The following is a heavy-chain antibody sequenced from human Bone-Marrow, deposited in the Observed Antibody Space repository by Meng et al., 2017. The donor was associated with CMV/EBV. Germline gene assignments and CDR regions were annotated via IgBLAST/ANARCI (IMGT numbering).Heavy chain of an antibody. Sequence: QVQLVHFGAEMKKPGASVKVSCTTSGYTFPGYYMHWVRQAPGQGLEWMGWINPNSGGTNYAQKFQGRVTMTRDTSISTAYMELSRLRSDDTAVYYCARIPRGYFDLWGRGTLVTVSS. CDR2: INPNSGGT. V-gene: IGHV1-2*02. J-gene: IGHJ2*01. CDR3: ARIPRGYFDL. CDR1: GYTFPGYY.